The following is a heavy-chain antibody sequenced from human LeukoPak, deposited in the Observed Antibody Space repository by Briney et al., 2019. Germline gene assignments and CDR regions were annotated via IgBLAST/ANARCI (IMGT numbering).Heavy chain of an antibody. CDR3: ARAPDIFYYDSSYFEGP. J-gene: IGHJ5*02. D-gene: IGHD3-22*01. Sequence: GASVKVSCKASGYTFTSHYMHWVRQAPGQGLEWMGIINPSGGSTSYAQKFQGRVTMTRDTSTSTVYMELSSLRSEDTAVYYCARAPDIFYYDSSYFEGPWGQGTLVTVSS. CDR2: INPSGGST. V-gene: IGHV1-46*01. CDR1: GYTFTSHY.